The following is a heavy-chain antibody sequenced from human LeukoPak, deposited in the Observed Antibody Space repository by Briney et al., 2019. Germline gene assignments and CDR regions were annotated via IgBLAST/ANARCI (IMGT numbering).Heavy chain of an antibody. D-gene: IGHD5-18*01. Sequence: GGTLRLSCAASGFTFSSYGMSWVRQAPGKGLEWVSGISGSGTNTNYADSVKGRFTISRDNSKDTVYLQMKSLRAEDTAVYYCAKSSRPVTAMAFFDYWGQGTLVTVSS. J-gene: IGHJ4*02. CDR1: GFTFSSYG. CDR2: ISGSGTNT. V-gene: IGHV3-23*01. CDR3: AKSSRPVTAMAFFDY.